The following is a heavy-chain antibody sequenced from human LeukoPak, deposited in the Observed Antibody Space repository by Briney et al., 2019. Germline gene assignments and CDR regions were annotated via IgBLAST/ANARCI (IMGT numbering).Heavy chain of an antibody. CDR2: VYYSGRT. V-gene: IGHV4-59*01. Sequence: PSETLSLTCSVSGDFITAYYWNWIRQPPGKGLEWIGYVYYSGRTNYNPSLKSRVTISIDTSKSQFSLKLSSVTAADTAVYARSDLYGDYPPGKYWGQGTLVTVSS. CDR3: SDLYGDYPPGKY. CDR1: GDFITAYY. J-gene: IGHJ4*02. D-gene: IGHD4-17*01.